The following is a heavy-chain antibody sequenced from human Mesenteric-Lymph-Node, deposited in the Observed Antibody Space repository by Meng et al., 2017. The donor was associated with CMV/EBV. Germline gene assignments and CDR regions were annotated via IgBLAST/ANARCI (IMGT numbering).Heavy chain of an antibody. J-gene: IGHJ3*02. Sequence: ESLKISCEASGFNFRMYAMTWVRQAPGKGLEWVSSISGSGGSTFYADSVKGRFTVSRDNSKNMLFLQMNSLRAEDTAVYYCAKDRSGRFYYPEAFDIWGQGTTVTVSS. CDR2: ISGSGGST. CDR3: AKDRSGRFYYPEAFDI. V-gene: IGHV3-23*01. D-gene: IGHD3-10*01. CDR1: GFNFRMYA.